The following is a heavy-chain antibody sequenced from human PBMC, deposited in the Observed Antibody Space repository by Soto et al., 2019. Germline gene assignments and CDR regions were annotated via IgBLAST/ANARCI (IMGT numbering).Heavy chain of an antibody. D-gene: IGHD3-3*01. CDR3: ARCGSYYDFWSGYRVGWFDP. V-gene: IGHV4-61*01. Sequence: SETLSLTCSVSGASVNDGNYYWSWIRQSPGKGLEWIGLIHHSGITNYNPSLKSRVTISVDTSKNQFSLKLSSVTAADTAVYYCARCGSYYDFWSGYRVGWFDPWGQGTLDTVSS. J-gene: IGHJ5*02. CDR2: IHHSGIT. CDR1: GASVNDGNYY.